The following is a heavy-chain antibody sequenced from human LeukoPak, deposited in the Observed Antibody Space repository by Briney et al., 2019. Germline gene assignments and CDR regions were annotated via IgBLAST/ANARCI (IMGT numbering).Heavy chain of an antibody. Sequence: GGSLRLSCAASGFTFSSYGMHWVRQAPGKGLEWVAFIGYDGSNKYYADSVKGRFTISRDNSKNTLYLQMNSLRAEDTAVYYCAKDFTADATYYYGSGSWAYWGQGILVTVSS. V-gene: IGHV3-30*02. CDR2: IGYDGSNK. CDR3: AKDFTADATYYYGSGSWAY. J-gene: IGHJ4*02. CDR1: GFTFSSYG. D-gene: IGHD3-10*01.